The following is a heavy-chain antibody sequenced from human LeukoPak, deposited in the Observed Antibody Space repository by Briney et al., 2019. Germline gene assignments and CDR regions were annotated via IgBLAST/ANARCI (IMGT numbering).Heavy chain of an antibody. V-gene: IGHV3-48*03. Sequence: GGSLRLSCAASGFTFSSYEMNRVRQAPGKGLEWVSYISSSGSTIYYADSVKGRFTISRDNAKNSLYLQMNSLRAEDTAVYYCARALPSSGWYYWGQGTLVTVSS. D-gene: IGHD6-19*01. J-gene: IGHJ4*02. CDR3: ARALPSSGWYY. CDR1: GFTFSSYE. CDR2: ISSSGSTI.